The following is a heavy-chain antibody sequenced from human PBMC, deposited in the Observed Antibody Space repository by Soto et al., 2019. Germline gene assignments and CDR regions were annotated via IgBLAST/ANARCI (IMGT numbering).Heavy chain of an antibody. CDR3: TKGGHASFYDF. Sequence: LRLSCAASGLIFSNYAMTWVRQAPGKGLEWVSTISGNGGETFYADSVEGRFTISRDNSENTVYLQRNRLRAEDTAVYYGTKGGHASFYDFWGQGTLVTVSS. D-gene: IGHD3-3*01. J-gene: IGHJ4*02. V-gene: IGHV3-23*01. CDR1: GLIFSNYA. CDR2: ISGNGGET.